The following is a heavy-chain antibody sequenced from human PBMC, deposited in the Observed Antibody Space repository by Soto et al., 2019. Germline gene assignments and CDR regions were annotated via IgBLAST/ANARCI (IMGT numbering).Heavy chain of an antibody. J-gene: IGHJ4*02. CDR1: GFTFSSYA. CDR2: ISPDGGTT. D-gene: IGHD6-19*01. CDR3: AKEVAAPGDY. V-gene: IGHV3-23*01. Sequence: EVQLLESGGGLVQTGGSLRLSCAASGFTFSSYAMSWVRQAPGKGLEWVSTISPDGGTTYYADSVKGRFTISKDNSKKTLHLQMSSLRAGDTAIYYCAKEVAAPGDYWGQGTLVSVSS.